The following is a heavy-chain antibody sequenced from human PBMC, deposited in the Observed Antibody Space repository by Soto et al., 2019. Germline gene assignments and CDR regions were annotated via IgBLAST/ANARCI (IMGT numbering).Heavy chain of an antibody. D-gene: IGHD5-12*01. CDR2: ISGSGGST. J-gene: IGHJ3*02. Sequence: EVQLLESGGGLVQPGGSLRLSCAASGFTFSSYAMSWVRQAPGKGLEWVSAISGSGGSTYYADSVKGRFTISRDNSKNTLYLQMNSLRAEDTAVYYCVKGLRGYSGYDSNDAFDIWGQGTMVTVSS. CDR1: GFTFSSYA. V-gene: IGHV3-23*01. CDR3: VKGLRGYSGYDSNDAFDI.